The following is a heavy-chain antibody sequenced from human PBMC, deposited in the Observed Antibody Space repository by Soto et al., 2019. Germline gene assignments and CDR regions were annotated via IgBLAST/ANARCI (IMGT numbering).Heavy chain of an antibody. CDR2: ISAYNGNT. CDR3: ARDVSHIVVVTAINDAFDI. V-gene: IGHV1-18*01. CDR1: GYTFASYG. Sequence: GASVKVSCKASGYTFASYGISWVRQAPGHGLEWMGWISAYNGNTNYAQKLQGRVTMTTDTSTSTAYMELRSLRSDDTAVYYCARDVSHIVVVTAINDAFDIWGQGTMVTVSS. J-gene: IGHJ3*02. D-gene: IGHD2-21*02.